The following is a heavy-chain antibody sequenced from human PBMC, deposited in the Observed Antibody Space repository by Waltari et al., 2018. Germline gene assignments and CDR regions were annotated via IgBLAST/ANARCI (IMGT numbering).Heavy chain of an antibody. V-gene: IGHV3-33*01. Sequence: QVQLVESGGGVVQPGRSLRLSCAASGFTFSSYGMHWVRQAPGKGLEWVAVIWYDGSNKYYADSVKGRFTISRDNSKNTLYLQMNSLRAEDTAVYYCARVGSARIAVAVFGMDVWGQGTTVTVSS. CDR2: IWYDGSNK. CDR1: GFTFSSYG. J-gene: IGHJ6*02. CDR3: ARVGSARIAVAVFGMDV. D-gene: IGHD6-19*01.